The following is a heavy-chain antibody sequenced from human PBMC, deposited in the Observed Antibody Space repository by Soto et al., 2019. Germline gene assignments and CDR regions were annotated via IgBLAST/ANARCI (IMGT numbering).Heavy chain of an antibody. J-gene: IGHJ5*02. Sequence: SETLSLTXAVSGGSISSGGYSWSWIRQPPGKGLEWIGYIYHSGSTYYNPSLKSRVTISVDRSKNQFSLKLSSVTAADTALYYCARAWVVRGVRFDPWGQGTLVTVSS. CDR2: IYHSGST. CDR1: GGSISSGGYS. CDR3: ARAWVVRGVRFDP. V-gene: IGHV4-30-2*01. D-gene: IGHD3-10*01.